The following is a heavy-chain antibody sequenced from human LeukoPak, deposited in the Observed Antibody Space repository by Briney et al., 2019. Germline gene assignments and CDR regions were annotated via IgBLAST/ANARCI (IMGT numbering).Heavy chain of an antibody. CDR1: RFTFTTYA. J-gene: IGHJ4*02. V-gene: IGHV3-23*01. CDR3: AKSHVVTYRGYFDS. CDR2: ISNSGDNT. Sequence: GGSLRLSCAASRFTFTTYAMSWVRQAPGKGLEWISTISNSGDNTYYADSVKGRFSISRDNSKNTLSLQMNSLRADDTAVYYCAKSHVVTYRGYFDSWGQGTLVTVSS. D-gene: IGHD4-23*01.